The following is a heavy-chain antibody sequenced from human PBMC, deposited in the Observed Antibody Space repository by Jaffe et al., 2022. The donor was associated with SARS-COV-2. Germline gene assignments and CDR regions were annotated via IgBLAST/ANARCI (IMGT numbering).Heavy chain of an antibody. D-gene: IGHD3-22*01. CDR2: INPSGGST. V-gene: IGHV1-46*01. J-gene: IGHJ3*02. CDR1: GYTFTSYY. CDR3: ARDHYDSSGYYYGFDI. Sequence: QVQLVQSGAEVKKPGASVKVSCKASGYTFTSYYMHWVRQAPGQGLEWMGIINPSGGSTSYAQKFQGRVTMTRDTSTSTVYMELSSLRSEDTAVYYCARDHYDSSGYYYGFDIWGQGTMVTVSS.